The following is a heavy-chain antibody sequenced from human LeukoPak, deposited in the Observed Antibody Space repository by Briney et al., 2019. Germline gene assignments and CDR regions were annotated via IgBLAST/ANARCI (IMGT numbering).Heavy chain of an antibody. CDR2: IYHRGST. J-gene: IGHJ5*02. CDR1: GYSITSGYH. Sequence: SETLSLTCSVSGYSITSGYHWGWIRQPPGKGLEWIGSIYHRGSTYYNPSLMSRVTISVDTSKNQLSLKLSSVTAADTAVYYWARDPMTTVTTLWFEAWGQGTLVIVSP. V-gene: IGHV4-38-2*02. CDR3: ARDPMTTVTTLWFEA. D-gene: IGHD4-17*01.